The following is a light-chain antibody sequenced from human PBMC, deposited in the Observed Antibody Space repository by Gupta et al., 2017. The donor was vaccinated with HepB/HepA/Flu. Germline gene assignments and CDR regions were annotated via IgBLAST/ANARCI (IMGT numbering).Light chain of an antibody. CDR3: SSYTSSSTPV. V-gene: IGLV2-14*03. CDR2: DVR. CDR1: NSDVGGYNF. J-gene: IGLJ2*01. Sequence: SSLTQPASVSGSPGQSLTISCTGTNSDVGGYNFVSWYQHHPGKAPKLMIYDVRNRASGVASRFSGSKSGNTASLTISVLQAEDEADYYCSSYTSSSTPVFGGGTKLTVL.